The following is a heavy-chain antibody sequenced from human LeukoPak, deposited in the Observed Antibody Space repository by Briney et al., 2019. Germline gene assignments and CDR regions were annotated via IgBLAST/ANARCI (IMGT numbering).Heavy chain of an antibody. J-gene: IGHJ4*02. V-gene: IGHV4-34*01. CDR2: INHSGST. CDR1: GGSFSGYY. Sequence: SETLSLTCTVYGGSFSGYYWSWIRQPPGKGLEWIGEINHSGSTNYNPSLKSRVTISVDTSKNQFSLKLSSVTAADTAVYYCARAGYSSGWYNYWGQGTLVTVSS. CDR3: ARAGYSSGWYNY. D-gene: IGHD6-19*01.